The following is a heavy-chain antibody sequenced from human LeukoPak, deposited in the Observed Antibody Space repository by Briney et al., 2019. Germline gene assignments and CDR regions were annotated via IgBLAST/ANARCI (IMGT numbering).Heavy chain of an antibody. CDR2: ISYDGSNK. J-gene: IGHJ4*02. CDR1: GFTFSSYG. CDR3: AKDQGVVVMGY. D-gene: IGHD2-15*01. V-gene: IGHV3-30*18. Sequence: GRSLRLSCAASGFTFSSYGMHWVRQAPGKGLEWVAVISYDGSNKYYADSVKGRFTISRDNSKNTLYLQMNSLRAEDTAVYYCAKDQGVVVMGYWGQGTLVTVS.